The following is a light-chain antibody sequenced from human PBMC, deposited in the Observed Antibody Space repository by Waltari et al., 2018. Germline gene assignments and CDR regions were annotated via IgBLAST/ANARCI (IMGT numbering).Light chain of an antibody. Sequence: DIQMTQFPSTLSASVGDSVTITCRASQRINNWLAWYQHKPGKAPSILIYKASSLESGVPSRFSGSGFGTQFTLTISSLQPDDVATYYCQQYKTYWSFGQGTKLEIK. CDR3: QQYKTYWS. CDR2: KAS. J-gene: IGKJ2*01. V-gene: IGKV1-5*03. CDR1: QRINNW.